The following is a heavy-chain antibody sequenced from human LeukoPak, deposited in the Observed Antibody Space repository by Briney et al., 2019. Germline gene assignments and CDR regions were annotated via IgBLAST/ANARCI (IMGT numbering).Heavy chain of an antibody. D-gene: IGHD2-8*01. J-gene: IGHJ4*02. CDR3: ARGRANGGAPRPSDY. Sequence: GASVKVSCKASGYTFTSYDINWVRQATGQGLEWMGWMNPNSGNTGYAQKFQGRVTMTRNTSISTAYMELSTLRSEDTAAYYCARGRANGGAPRPSDYWGQGTLVTVSS. V-gene: IGHV1-8*01. CDR1: GYTFTSYD. CDR2: MNPNSGNT.